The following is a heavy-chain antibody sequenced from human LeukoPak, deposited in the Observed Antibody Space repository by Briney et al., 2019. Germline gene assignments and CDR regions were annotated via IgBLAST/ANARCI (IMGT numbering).Heavy chain of an antibody. V-gene: IGHV3-21*01. Sequence: GGSLRLSCAASGFTFSSYSMNWVRQTPGKGLEWVSSISSSSSYIYYADSVKGRFTISRDNAKNSLYLQMNSLRAEDTAVYYCAISPSSTVDYWGQGTLVTVPS. CDR2: ISSSSSYI. CDR1: GFTFSSYS. J-gene: IGHJ4*02. CDR3: AISPSSTVDY. D-gene: IGHD2-2*01.